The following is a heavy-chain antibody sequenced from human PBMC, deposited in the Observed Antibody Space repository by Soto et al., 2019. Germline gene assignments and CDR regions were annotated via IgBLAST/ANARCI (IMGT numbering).Heavy chain of an antibody. D-gene: IGHD2-2*02. Sequence: QVQLVQSGAEVKKPGASVKVSCKASGYTFTSYGISWVRQAPGQGLEWMGWISAYNGNTNYAQKLQGRVTMTTDTSTSKAYMELRSLRSDDTAVYYCARDPAVISPFVMHLDYWGQGTLVTVSS. CDR2: ISAYNGNT. CDR3: ARDPAVISPFVMHLDY. J-gene: IGHJ4*02. CDR1: GYTFTSYG. V-gene: IGHV1-18*01.